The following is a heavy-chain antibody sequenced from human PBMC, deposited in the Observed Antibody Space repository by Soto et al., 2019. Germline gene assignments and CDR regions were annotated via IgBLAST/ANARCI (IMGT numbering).Heavy chain of an antibody. J-gene: IGHJ4*02. CDR2: VNPNNGDT. CDR1: GYTFSNYD. D-gene: IGHD3-10*01. Sequence: QVQLVQSVAELKKPGASVKVSCKASGYTFSNYDMNWVRQATGQGPEWSGWVNPNNGDTGYAQKFQGRVTLTTDISTTTAYMELTSLRSEDTAIYYCAKVSRKGSAIDFDYWGQGTLITVSS. V-gene: IGHV1-8*01. CDR3: AKVSRKGSAIDFDY.